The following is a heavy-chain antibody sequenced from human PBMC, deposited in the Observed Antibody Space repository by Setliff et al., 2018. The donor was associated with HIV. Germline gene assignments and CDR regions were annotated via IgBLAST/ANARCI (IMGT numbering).Heavy chain of an antibody. V-gene: IGHV5-51*01. CDR3: AKHLSPGSGWYSKARGMDV. Sequence: GESLKISCKGSGYSFTTYWITWVRQMPGKGLEWMAMIYPDDSDTRYSPSFQGQVTLSVDKSINTAYLQWSSLKASDTAMYYCAKHLSPGSGWYSKARGMDVWGQGTTVTVS. D-gene: IGHD6-19*01. CDR1: GYSFTTYW. J-gene: IGHJ6*02. CDR2: IYPDDSDT.